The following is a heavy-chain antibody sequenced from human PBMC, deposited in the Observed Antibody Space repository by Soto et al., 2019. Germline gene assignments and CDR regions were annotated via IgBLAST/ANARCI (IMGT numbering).Heavy chain of an antibody. Sequence: ASQTMSLTCTVAGDSISSGDYYWSWIRQSPGKGLEWIGFIYYGGSTNYNPSLKSRVTISVDTPKNQFSLKLSSVTAADTAVYYCAKNWNWGSLVHWGQGTLVTVSS. CDR2: IYYGGST. D-gene: IGHD7-27*01. CDR3: AKNWNWGSLVH. J-gene: IGHJ4*02. V-gene: IGHV4-61*08. CDR1: GDSISSGDYY.